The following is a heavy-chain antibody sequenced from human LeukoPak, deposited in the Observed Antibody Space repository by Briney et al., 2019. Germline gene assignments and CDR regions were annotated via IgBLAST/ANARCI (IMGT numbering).Heavy chain of an antibody. Sequence: SETLSLTCTVSGDSISSDYWSWIRQPPGRGLEWIGYISYSGSTNYNPSLKSRVTMSIDTSKNQFSLRLSSVTAADTAVYYCARLEPNSYSYYMDVWGKGTTVIVSS. CDR1: GDSISSDY. V-gene: IGHV4-59*01. CDR3: ARLEPNSYSYYMDV. D-gene: IGHD1-14*01. CDR2: ISYSGST. J-gene: IGHJ6*03.